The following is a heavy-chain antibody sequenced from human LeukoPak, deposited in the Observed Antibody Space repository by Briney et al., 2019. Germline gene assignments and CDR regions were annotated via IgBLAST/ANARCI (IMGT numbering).Heavy chain of an antibody. V-gene: IGHV1-8*01. CDR2: MNPNSGNT. CDR3: ARGGDYYDSSGFPTDYYYGMDV. J-gene: IGHJ6*02. D-gene: IGHD3-22*01. CDR1: GYTFTSYD. Sequence: GASVKVSCKASGYTFTSYDINWVRQATGQGLEWMGWMNPNSGNTGYAQKFQGRVTMTRNTSISTAYMELSSLRSEDTAVYYCARGGDYYDSSGFPTDYYYGMDVWGQGTTVTVSS.